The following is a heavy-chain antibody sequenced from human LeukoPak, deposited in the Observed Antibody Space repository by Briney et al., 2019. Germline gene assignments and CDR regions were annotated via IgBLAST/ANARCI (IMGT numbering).Heavy chain of an antibody. CDR1: GFTFSSYS. J-gene: IGHJ5*01. CDR2: ISSSSSYI. D-gene: IGHD3-22*01. V-gene: IGHV3-21*04. Sequence: GGSLRLSCAASGFTFSSYSMNWVRQAPGKGLEWVSSISSSSSYIYYADSVKGRFTISRDNAKNSLYLQMNSLRAEDTAVYHCAKDDSYIRFYSWGQGTLVTVSS. CDR3: AKDDSYIRFYS.